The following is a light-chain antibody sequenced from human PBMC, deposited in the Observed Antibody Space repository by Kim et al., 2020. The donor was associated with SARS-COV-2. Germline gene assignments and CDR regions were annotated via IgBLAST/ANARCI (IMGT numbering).Light chain of an antibody. CDR2: TDN. CDR1: GPNIGSNY. V-gene: IGLV1-47*02. J-gene: IGLJ3*02. CDR3: ATWDASLSGVV. Sequence: QTFTISCSVSGPNIGSNYVSWYQQRPGPTPKLVISTDNERPSGVPDRFSGSKSGTSASLAIIGLRSEDEADYYCATWDASLSGVVFGGGTKVTVL.